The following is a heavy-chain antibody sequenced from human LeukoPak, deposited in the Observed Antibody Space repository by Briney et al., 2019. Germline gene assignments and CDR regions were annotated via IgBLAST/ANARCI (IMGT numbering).Heavy chain of an antibody. CDR2: IYYSGNT. J-gene: IGHJ6*03. Sequence: SETLSLTCTVSGGSISSSRYYWGWIRQPPGKGLEWIGSIYYSGNTYYSPSLKSRVTMSVDTSKNQFSLKLTSVTAADTAVYYCARLITFYYYYMDVWGKGTTVTVSS. V-gene: IGHV4-39*01. CDR1: GGSISSSRYY. CDR3: ARLITFYYYYMDV. D-gene: IGHD3-16*01.